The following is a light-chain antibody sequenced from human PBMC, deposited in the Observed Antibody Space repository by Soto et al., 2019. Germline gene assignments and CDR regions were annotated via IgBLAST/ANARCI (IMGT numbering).Light chain of an antibody. J-gene: IGKJ4*01. V-gene: IGKV1-27*01. CDR2: GAS. CDR1: QGIGKY. Sequence: DIQMTQSPSSLSASVGERITFTCRASQGIGKYVAWYQQRPGKIPKLLIYGASTLQSGVPSRFSGSGSGTDFTFTITSLQPEDVATYYCQKYSSAPLTFGGGTKVEI. CDR3: QKYSSAPLT.